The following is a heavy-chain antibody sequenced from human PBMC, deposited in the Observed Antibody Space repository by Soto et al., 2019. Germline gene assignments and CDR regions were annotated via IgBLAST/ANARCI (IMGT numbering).Heavy chain of an antibody. CDR1: GGSISSGGYY. D-gene: IGHD4-17*01. Sequence: LSLTCTVSGGSISSGGYYWSWIRQHPGKGLEWIGYIYYSGSTYYNPSLKSRVTISVDTSKNQFSLKLSSVTAADTAVYYCARSRYGDYHNWFDPWGQGTLVTVSS. J-gene: IGHJ5*02. CDR3: ARSRYGDYHNWFDP. V-gene: IGHV4-31*03. CDR2: IYYSGST.